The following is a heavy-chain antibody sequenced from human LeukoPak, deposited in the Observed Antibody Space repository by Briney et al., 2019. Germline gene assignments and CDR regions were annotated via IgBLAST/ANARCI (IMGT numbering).Heavy chain of an antibody. CDR2: FDPEDGET. V-gene: IGHV1-24*01. D-gene: IGHD2-2*01. J-gene: IGHJ3*02. CDR3: ATDPLAMDDDAFDI. CDR1: GYTLTELS. Sequence: ASVKVSCKVSGYTLTELSMHWVRQAPRKGLEWMGGFDPEDGETIYAQKFQGRVTMTEDTSTDTAYMELSSLRSEDTAVYYCATDPLAMDDDAFDIWGQGTMVTVSS.